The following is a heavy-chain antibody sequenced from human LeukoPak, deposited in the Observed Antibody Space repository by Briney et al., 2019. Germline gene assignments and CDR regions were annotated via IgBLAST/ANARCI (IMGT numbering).Heavy chain of an antibody. J-gene: IGHJ4*02. V-gene: IGHV3-30-3*01. CDR2: ISYDGSNK. CDR1: GFTFSSYA. CDR3: AKARSQFYGDYAGY. D-gene: IGHD4-17*01. Sequence: GRSLRPSCAASGFTFSSYAMHWVRQAPGKGLEGVAVISYDGSNKYYADSVKGRFTISRDNSKNTLYLQMNSLGAEDTAVYYCAKARSQFYGDYAGYWGQGTLVTVSS.